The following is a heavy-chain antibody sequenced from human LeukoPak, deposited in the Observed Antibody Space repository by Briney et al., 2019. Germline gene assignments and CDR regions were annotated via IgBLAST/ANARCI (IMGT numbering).Heavy chain of an antibody. D-gene: IGHD6-6*01. CDR2: ISSSNSYI. CDR1: GFTFSSYS. V-gene: IGHV3-21*01. Sequence: GGSLRLSCAASGFTFSSYSMNWVRQAPRKGPDWVSSISSSNSYIFYADTVKGRFTISRDNAKNSLYLQMNSLRAEDTAVYYCARIRDGGAARPGYNWFDPWGQGTLVTVSS. J-gene: IGHJ5*02. CDR3: ARIRDGGAARPGYNWFDP.